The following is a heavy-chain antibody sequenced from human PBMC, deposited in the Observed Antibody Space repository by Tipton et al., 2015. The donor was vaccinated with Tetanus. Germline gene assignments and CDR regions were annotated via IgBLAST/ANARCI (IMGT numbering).Heavy chain of an antibody. Sequence: TLSLTCIVSGDSLKNSDYYGAWVRQSPGKGLEWIGSVSYSGRTYYNPSLKGRVTISGDTSKNLFSLTSVTASDTAVYYCARPEASGRARGFDIWGQGTKVTVSP. CDR3: ARPEASGRARGFDI. CDR2: VSYSGRT. CDR1: GDSLKNSDYY. D-gene: IGHD3-10*01. V-gene: IGHV4-39*02. J-gene: IGHJ3*02.